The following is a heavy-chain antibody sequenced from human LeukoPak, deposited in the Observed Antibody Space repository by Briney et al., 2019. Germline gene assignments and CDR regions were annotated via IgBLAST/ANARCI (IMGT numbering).Heavy chain of an antibody. CDR1: GFTFSSYG. J-gene: IGHJ4*02. CDR2: IRYDGSNK. Sequence: GGSLRLSCAAYGFTFSSYGMHWVRQAPGKWLEWVAFIRYDGSNKYYADSVKGRFTISRDNSKNTLYLQMNSLRAEDTAVYYCANLDIVVVPAAKLFDYWGQGTLVTVSS. D-gene: IGHD2-2*03. V-gene: IGHV3-30*02. CDR3: ANLDIVVVPAAKLFDY.